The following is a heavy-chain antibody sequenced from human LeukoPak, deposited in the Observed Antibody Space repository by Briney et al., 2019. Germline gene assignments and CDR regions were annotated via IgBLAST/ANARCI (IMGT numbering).Heavy chain of an antibody. CDR3: ARDPSMIRGENTPYFDY. Sequence: SMKVSCKASGGTFSSYAISWVRQAPGQGLEWMGGIIPIFGTADYAQKFQGRVTITADESTSTAYMELNSLRSEDTAVYYCARDPSMIRGENTPYFDYWGQGTLVTVSS. CDR2: IIPIFGTA. V-gene: IGHV1-69*13. J-gene: IGHJ4*02. CDR1: GGTFSSYA. D-gene: IGHD3-10*01.